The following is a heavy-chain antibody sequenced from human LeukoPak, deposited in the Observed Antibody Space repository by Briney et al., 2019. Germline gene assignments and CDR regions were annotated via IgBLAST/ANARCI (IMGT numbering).Heavy chain of an antibody. CDR3: ARSAGYFDWPYFDY. D-gene: IGHD3-9*01. Sequence: GGSLRLSCADSGFTFSNFAMHWVRQAPGKGLEWVAVISYDGSNKYYAGSVKGRFTISRDNSKNTLYLQMNSLRAEDTAIYYCARSAGYFDWPYFDYWGQGTLVTVSS. CDR2: ISYDGSNK. J-gene: IGHJ4*02. V-gene: IGHV3-30*01. CDR1: GFTFSNFA.